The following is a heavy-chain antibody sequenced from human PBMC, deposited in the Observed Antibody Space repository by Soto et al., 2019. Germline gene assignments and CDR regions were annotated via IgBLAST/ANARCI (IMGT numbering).Heavy chain of an antibody. CDR1: GVTFNNYW. Sequence: GGSLRLSCTVSGVTFNNYWMHWVRQAPGKGLVWVSRINPDGSSTSYADSVKGRFTISRDNAKNTLYLQMNSLRAEDTAVYYCTRDLTRGEDSWGQGTPVTVSS. V-gene: IGHV3-74*01. CDR2: INPDGSST. CDR3: TRDLTRGEDS. D-gene: IGHD7-27*01. J-gene: IGHJ4*02.